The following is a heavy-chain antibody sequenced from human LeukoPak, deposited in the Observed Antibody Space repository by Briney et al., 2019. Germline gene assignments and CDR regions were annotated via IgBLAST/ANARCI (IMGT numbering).Heavy chain of an antibody. CDR1: GFTFSSYG. J-gene: IGHJ4*02. CDR2: ISYDGSNK. CDR3: AKHYGDYVLDY. V-gene: IGHV3-30*18. D-gene: IGHD4-17*01. Sequence: PGGSLRLSCAASGFTFSSYGMHWVRQAPGKGLEWVAVISYDGSNKYYADSVKGRFTISRDNSKNTLYLQMNSLRAEDTAVYYCAKHYGDYVLDYWGQGTLVTVSS.